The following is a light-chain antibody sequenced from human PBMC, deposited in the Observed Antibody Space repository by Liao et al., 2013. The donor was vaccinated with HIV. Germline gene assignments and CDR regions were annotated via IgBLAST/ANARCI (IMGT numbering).Light chain of an antibody. CDR2: YDS. CDR3: QVWDSSSDHLYV. Sequence: SYVLTQSPSVSVAPGKTARITCGGNNIGNKSVHWYRQKPGQAPVLVIYYDSDRPSGIPERFSGSNSGNTATLTISRVEAGDEADYYCQVWDSSSDHLYVFGTGTKVTVL. CDR1: NIGNKS. J-gene: IGLJ1*01. V-gene: IGLV3-21*04.